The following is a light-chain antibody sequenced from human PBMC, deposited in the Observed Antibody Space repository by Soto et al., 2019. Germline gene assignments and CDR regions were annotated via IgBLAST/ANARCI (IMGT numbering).Light chain of an antibody. CDR2: GAS. V-gene: IGKV3-20*01. CDR1: QRVTSSY. CDR3: QQYVSPPIT. Sequence: EIVLTQSPGTLSLSPGERATLSGRASQRVTSSYLAWYQQKPGQAPRLLIYGASSRATGISDRFSGSGSGTDFTLTISRLEPEDFAVYYCQQYVSPPITCGQGTRREI. J-gene: IGKJ5*01.